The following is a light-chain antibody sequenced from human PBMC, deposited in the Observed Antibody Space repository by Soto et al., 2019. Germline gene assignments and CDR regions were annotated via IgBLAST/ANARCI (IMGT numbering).Light chain of an antibody. CDR1: QTVTSY. CDR2: AAS. Sequence: HMSQSPSSLSSSLGDILTLTCRASQTVTSYLNWYQQKPGKAPKLLIYAASTLQSGVPSRFSGSGSGTEFTLTIISLQTEDFATYYCQQYNSLWTFGQGTKVDIK. V-gene: IGKV1-39*01. J-gene: IGKJ1*01. CDR3: QQYNSLWT.